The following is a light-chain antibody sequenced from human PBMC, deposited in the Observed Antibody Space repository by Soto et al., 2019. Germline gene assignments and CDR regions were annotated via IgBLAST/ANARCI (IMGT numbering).Light chain of an antibody. J-gene: IGKJ3*01. CDR2: GAS. CDR1: QSVSSN. CDR3: QQYNNWPIFT. Sequence: EIVMTQSPAPLSVSPGERATLSCRASQSVSSNLAWYQQKPGQAPRLLIYGASTRATGIPARFSGSGSGTEFTLTISSLQSEDVAVYYCQQYNNWPIFTFGPGTKVDIK. V-gene: IGKV3-15*01.